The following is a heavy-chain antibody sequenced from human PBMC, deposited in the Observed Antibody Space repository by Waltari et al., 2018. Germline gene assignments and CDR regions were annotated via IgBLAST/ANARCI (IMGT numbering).Heavy chain of an antibody. CDR3: ARLGYNNENYYIGFDY. CDR2: IFYSGNA. Sequence: QLQLQESGPGLLKPSETLSLTCGVSGGSISNKYYSWAWIRQPPGQGLEWIGNIFYSGNAKYSPSRKSRVTISVDTSKNNFSLKLSSVTAADTAVYYCARLGYNNENYYIGFDYWGQGTLVTVSS. CDR1: GGSISNKYYS. J-gene: IGHJ4*02. V-gene: IGHV4-39*01. D-gene: IGHD2-15*01.